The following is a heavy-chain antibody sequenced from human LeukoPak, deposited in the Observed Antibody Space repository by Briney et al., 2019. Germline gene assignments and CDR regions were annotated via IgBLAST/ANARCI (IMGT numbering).Heavy chain of an antibody. CDR2: ISGSGGST. J-gene: IGHJ5*02. CDR3: AKVGQVYNWFDP. V-gene: IGHV3-23*01. Sequence: GGSLRLSCAASGFTFSSYGMHWVRQAPGKGLEWVSAISGSGGSTYYADSVKGRFTISRDNSKNTLYLQMNSLRAEDTAVYYCAKVGQVYNWFDPWGQGTLVTVSS. CDR1: GFTFSSYG.